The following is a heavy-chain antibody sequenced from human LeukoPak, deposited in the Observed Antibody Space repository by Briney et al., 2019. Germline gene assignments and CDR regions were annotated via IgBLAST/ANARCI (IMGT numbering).Heavy chain of an antibody. D-gene: IGHD2-15*01. J-gene: IGHJ6*04. CDR1: GFTFSSYW. Sequence: GSLRLSCAASGFTFSSYWMSWVRQAPGKGLEWVANIKQDGSEKYYVDSVKGRFTISRDNAKNSLYLQMNSLRAEDTAVYYCARDQGYCSGGSCYPYYYYGMDVWGKGTTVTVSS. V-gene: IGHV3-7*03. CDR3: ARDQGYCSGGSCYPYYYYGMDV. CDR2: IKQDGSEK.